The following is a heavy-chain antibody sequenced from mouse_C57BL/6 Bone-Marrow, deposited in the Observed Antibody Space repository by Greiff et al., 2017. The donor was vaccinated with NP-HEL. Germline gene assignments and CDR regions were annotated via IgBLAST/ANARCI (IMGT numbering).Heavy chain of an antibody. CDR3: ARRRNGYYPRLDY. D-gene: IGHD2-3*01. CDR2: IHPNSGST. CDR1: GYTFTSYW. V-gene: IGHV1-64*01. J-gene: IGHJ4*01. Sequence: QVQLQQPGAELVKPGASVKLSCKASGYTFTSYWMHWVKQRPGQGLEWIGMIHPNSGSTNYNEKFKRKATLTVDKSSSTAYMQLSSLTSEDSAVYYCARRRNGYYPRLDYWGQGTSVTVSS.